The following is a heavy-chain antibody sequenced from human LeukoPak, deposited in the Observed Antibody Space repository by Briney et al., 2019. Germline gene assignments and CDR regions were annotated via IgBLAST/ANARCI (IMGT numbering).Heavy chain of an antibody. D-gene: IGHD4-23*01. V-gene: IGHV3-7*04. J-gene: IGHJ4*02. CDR2: IKQDGSEK. CDR1: GSTVSNYW. CDR3: ARGYGGNSAD. Sequence: GGCLSLACAASGSTVSNYWMSWVRQAPGKGLEWVANIKQDGSEKNYVDSIKCRFTISRDNAKNSLYLQMDSLRAEDTAMYYCARGYGGNSADWSERSLLTVSS.